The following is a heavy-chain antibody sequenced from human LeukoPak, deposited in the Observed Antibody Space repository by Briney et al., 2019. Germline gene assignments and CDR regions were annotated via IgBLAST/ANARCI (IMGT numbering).Heavy chain of an antibody. CDR3: AKGGNYDISPRVDY. D-gene: IGHD3-9*01. CDR1: GFTLSSYG. J-gene: IGHJ4*02. CDR2: ISYDGSKK. V-gene: IGHV3-30*18. Sequence: GGSLRLSCAASGFTLSSYGMHWVRQAPGKGLEWVAVISYDGSKKYYADSVKGRFTISRDNSKNTLYLQMNSLRAEDTAVYYCAKGGNYDISPRVDYWGQGTLVTVSS.